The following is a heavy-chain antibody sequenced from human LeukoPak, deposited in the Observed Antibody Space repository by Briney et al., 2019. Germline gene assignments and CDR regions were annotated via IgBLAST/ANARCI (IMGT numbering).Heavy chain of an antibody. CDR1: GGSISSGDYY. Sequence: SQTLSLTCTVSGGSISSGDYYWRWIRQPPGKGLEWIGYIYYSGSTYYNPSLKSRVTISVDTSKNQFSLKLSSVTAADTAVYYCARIRFLEWLSRYWYFDLWGRGTLVTVSS. D-gene: IGHD3-3*01. V-gene: IGHV4-30-4*08. J-gene: IGHJ2*01. CDR2: IYYSGST. CDR3: ARIRFLEWLSRYWYFDL.